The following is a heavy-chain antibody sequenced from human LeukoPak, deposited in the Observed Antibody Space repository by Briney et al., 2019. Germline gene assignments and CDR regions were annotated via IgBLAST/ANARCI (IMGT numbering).Heavy chain of an antibody. CDR3: ARDYSKQDAFDI. CDR2: IIPILGIA. CDR1: GGTFSSYA. V-gene: IGHV1-69*10. D-gene: IGHD4-11*01. Sequence: SVKVSCKASGGTFSSYAISWVRQAPGQGLEWMGGIIPILGIANYAQKFQGRVTVTADKSTNTAYMELSSLRSEDTAVYYCARDYSKQDAFDIWGQGTMVTVSS. J-gene: IGHJ3*02.